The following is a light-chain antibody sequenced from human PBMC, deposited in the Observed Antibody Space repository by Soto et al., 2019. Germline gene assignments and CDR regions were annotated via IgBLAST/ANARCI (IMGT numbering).Light chain of an antibody. J-gene: IGLJ2*01. CDR1: SSDVGGYNY. CDR3: SSYAGSNIGG. V-gene: IGLV2-8*01. Sequence: QSALTQPPSASGSPGQSVTISCTGTSSDVGGYNYVSWYQQHPGKAPKLMIYEVSKRPSGVPDRFSGYKSGNTASLTVSGLQAEDEADYYCSSYAGSNIGGFGGGTKLTVL. CDR2: EVS.